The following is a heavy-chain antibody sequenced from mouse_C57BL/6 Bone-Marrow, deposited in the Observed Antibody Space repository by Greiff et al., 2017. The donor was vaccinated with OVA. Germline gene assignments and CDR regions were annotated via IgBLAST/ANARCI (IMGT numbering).Heavy chain of an antibody. Sequence: EVKLMESGGDLVKPGGSLKLSCAASGFTFSSYGMSWVRQTPDKRLEWVATISSGGSYTYYPDSVKGRFTISRDNAKNTLYLQMSSLKSEDTAMYYCARHLYGYAMDDWGQGTSVTVSS. CDR3: ARHLYGYAMDD. D-gene: IGHD1-1*01. CDR1: GFTFSSYG. J-gene: IGHJ4*01. V-gene: IGHV5-6*01. CDR2: ISSGGSYT.